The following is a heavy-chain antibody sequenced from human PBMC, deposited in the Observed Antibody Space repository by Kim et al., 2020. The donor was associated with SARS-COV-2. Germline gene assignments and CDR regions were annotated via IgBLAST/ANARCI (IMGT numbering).Heavy chain of an antibody. CDR1: GFTFSHYG. D-gene: IGHD2-21*01. CDR2: ISYDGSNA. Sequence: GGSLRLSCAVSGFTFSHYGMHWVRQGPGKGLEGVAAISYDGSNAKYADSVKGRFTISRDNSKNTLYLQMSSLGAEDTAVYYCAKDPTNCSGGDCYFKVGRNSSYVYYGVDVWGQGTTVTVSS. CDR3: AKDPTNCSGGDCYFKVGRNSSYVYYGVDV. J-gene: IGHJ6*02. V-gene: IGHV3-30*18.